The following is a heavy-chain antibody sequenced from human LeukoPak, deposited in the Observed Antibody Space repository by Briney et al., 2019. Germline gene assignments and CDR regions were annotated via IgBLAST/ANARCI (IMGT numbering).Heavy chain of an antibody. CDR1: GGTFSSYA. Sequence: ASVKVSCKASGGTFSSYAISWVRQAPGQGLEWMGRIIPILGIANYAQKFQGRVTITADKSTSTAYMELSSLRSEDTAVYYCARGTRGYSGYDSDWGQGTLVTVSS. J-gene: IGHJ4*02. D-gene: IGHD5-12*01. CDR2: IIPILGIA. CDR3: ARGTRGYSGYDSD. V-gene: IGHV1-69*04.